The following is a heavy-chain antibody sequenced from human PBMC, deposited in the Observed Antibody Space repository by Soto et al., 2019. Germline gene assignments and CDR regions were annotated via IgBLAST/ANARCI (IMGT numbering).Heavy chain of an antibody. CDR2: ISSSTSHT. J-gene: IGHJ4*02. V-gene: IGHV3-11*05. Sequence: QVQLVESGGGLVKPGGSLRLSCAGSGFTFSDYYMTWIRQAPGKGLEWVSYISSSTSHTNYADPVKGRFTISRDNAKNSLFLQMNSLRAADTAVYYCARGRGAAADYFDFWGQGTLVTVSS. CDR3: ARGRGAAADYFDF. D-gene: IGHD6-13*01. CDR1: GFTFSDYY.